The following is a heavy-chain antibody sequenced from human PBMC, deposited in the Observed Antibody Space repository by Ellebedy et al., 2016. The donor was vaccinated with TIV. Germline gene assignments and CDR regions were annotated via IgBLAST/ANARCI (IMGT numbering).Heavy chain of an antibody. Sequence: GGSLRLXCAASGFTFSTYAIHWVRQAPGRGLECVALISHDESNKNYADSVKGRFTIPRDNSKNTLFLQMNSLRDEDTAVYYCARDAFGSIDYWGQGTLVTVSS. CDR3: ARDAFGSIDY. V-gene: IGHV3-30-3*01. CDR2: ISHDESNK. D-gene: IGHD3-3*01. J-gene: IGHJ4*02. CDR1: GFTFSTYA.